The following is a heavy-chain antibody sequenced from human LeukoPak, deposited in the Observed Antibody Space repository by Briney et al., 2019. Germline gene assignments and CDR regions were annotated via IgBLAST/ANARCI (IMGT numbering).Heavy chain of an antibody. J-gene: IGHJ4*02. V-gene: IGHV3-11*06. Sequence: GGSLRLSCAASGFTFSDYYMSWIRQAPGKGLEWVSYISSSSSYTNYADSVGGRFTISRDNAKNSLYLQMNSLRAEDTAVYYCASGDLAGGWSSHYWGQGTLVTVSS. D-gene: IGHD6-19*01. CDR2: ISSSSSYT. CDR1: GFTFSDYY. CDR3: ASGDLAGGWSSHY.